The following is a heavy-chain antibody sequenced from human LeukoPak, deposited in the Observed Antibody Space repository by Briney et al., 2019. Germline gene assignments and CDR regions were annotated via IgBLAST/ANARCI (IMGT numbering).Heavy chain of an antibody. Sequence: ASVKVSCKASGYSFTRYDINWVRQATGQGLEWVGWMNPNSGNTGYAQKFQGRVTMTKNTSITTAYMELSSLRSEDTAVYYCARALSWTTESYYYMDVWGKGTTVTVSS. CDR1: GYSFTRYD. CDR3: ARALSWTTESYYYMDV. CDR2: MNPNSGNT. J-gene: IGHJ6*03. V-gene: IGHV1-8*01. D-gene: IGHD3/OR15-3a*01.